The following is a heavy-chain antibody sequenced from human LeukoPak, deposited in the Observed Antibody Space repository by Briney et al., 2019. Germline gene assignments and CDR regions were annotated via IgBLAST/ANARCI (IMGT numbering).Heavy chain of an antibody. CDR3: AGYNYLDP. D-gene: IGHD5-24*01. CDR2: ITSSGSDI. Sequence: GGSLRLSCTSSGFTFSKYGMRWVRQAPGKGPEWVSTITSSGSDIYYSDAVKGRFTMSRDNAKNSLYLQMNSLRAEDTAVYYCAGYNYLDPWGPRTLVTVSS. J-gene: IGHJ5*02. CDR1: GFTFSKYG. V-gene: IGHV3-21*01.